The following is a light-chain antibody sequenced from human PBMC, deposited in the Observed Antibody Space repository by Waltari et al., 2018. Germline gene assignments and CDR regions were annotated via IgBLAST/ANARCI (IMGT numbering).Light chain of an antibody. CDR3: AGWDDSMNGPV. V-gene: IGLV1-44*01. J-gene: IGLJ3*02. CDR1: LSTIDSTP. CDR2: GDK. Sequence: QSVLTQPPSASGTPGQLVTISCPLSLSTIDSTPVTWYRQLPGPAPKLLISGDKQRPSGVPDRVSGSKSGTSASLAISGLQSADEADYYCAGWDDSMNGPVFGGGTKLTVL.